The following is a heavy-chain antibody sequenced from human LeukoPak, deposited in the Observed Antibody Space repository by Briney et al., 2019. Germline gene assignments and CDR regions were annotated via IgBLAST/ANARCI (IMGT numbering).Heavy chain of an antibody. CDR1: GHSFTNYW. D-gene: IGHD3-16*01. J-gene: IGHJ4*02. V-gene: IGHV5-51*01. Sequence: GESLKISCKGSGHSFTNYWIAWVRQMPGKGLEWMGIIYPADSDTRYSPSFQGQVTISADKSISTAYLQWSSLKASDTAIYYCARLLTGLITLGGALDYWGQGTLVTVSS. CDR3: ARLLTGLITLGGALDY. CDR2: IYPADSDT.